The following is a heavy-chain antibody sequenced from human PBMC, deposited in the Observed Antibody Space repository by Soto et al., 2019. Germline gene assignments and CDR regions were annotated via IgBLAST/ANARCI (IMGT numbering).Heavy chain of an antibody. CDR2: IYTSDSDT. CDR1: GFTFTDYW. V-gene: IGHV5-51*01. CDR3: ARLREGGAAAGFY. Sequence: GESLKISCKTSGFTFTDYWIGWARQMPGKGLEWMGIIYTSDSDTRYSPSFQGQVTISADKSISTAYLQWSSLKASDTATYYCARLREGGAAAGFYWGQGTLVTVSS. J-gene: IGHJ4*02. D-gene: IGHD6-25*01.